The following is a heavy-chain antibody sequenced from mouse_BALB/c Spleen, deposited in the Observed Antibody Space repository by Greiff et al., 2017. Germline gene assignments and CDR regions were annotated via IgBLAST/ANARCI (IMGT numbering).Heavy chain of an antibody. J-gene: IGHJ4*01. CDR1: GFSLTSYG. CDR2: IWSGGST. D-gene: IGHD1-1*02. V-gene: IGHV2-2*02. Sequence: VQWVESGPGLVQPSQSLSITCTVSGFSLTSYGVHWVRQSPGKGLEWLGVIWSGGSTDYNAAFISRLSISKDNSKSQVFFKMNSLQANDTAIYYCARGDYGRAMDYWGQGTSVTVSS. CDR3: ARGDYGRAMDY.